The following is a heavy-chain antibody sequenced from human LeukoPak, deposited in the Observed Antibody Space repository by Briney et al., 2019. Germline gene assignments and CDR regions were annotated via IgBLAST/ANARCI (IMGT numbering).Heavy chain of an antibody. V-gene: IGHV3-20*04. J-gene: IGHJ4*02. CDR3: ARVDRDGLKFDY. D-gene: IGHD5-24*01. CDR2: ISWNSGSI. Sequence: GGSLRLSCAASGFTFSSYAMSWVRQAPGKGLEWVSGISWNSGSIGYADSVKGRFTISRDNAKNSLYLQMNSLRAEDTALYYCARVDRDGLKFDYWGQGTLVTVSS. CDR1: GFTFSSYA.